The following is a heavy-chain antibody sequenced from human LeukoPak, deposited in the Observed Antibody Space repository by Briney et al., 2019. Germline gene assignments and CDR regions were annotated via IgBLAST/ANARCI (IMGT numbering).Heavy chain of an antibody. Sequence: ASVKVSCKASGYTFTGYYMHWVRQAPGQGLEWMGWINPNSGGTNYAQKFQGRVTMTRDTSISTAYMELSRLRSVDTAVYYCARETDYYDSSGYYRTYNWFDPWGQGTLVTVSS. CDR2: INPNSGGT. CDR1: GYTFTGYY. D-gene: IGHD3-22*01. V-gene: IGHV1-2*02. J-gene: IGHJ5*02. CDR3: ARETDYYDSSGYYRTYNWFDP.